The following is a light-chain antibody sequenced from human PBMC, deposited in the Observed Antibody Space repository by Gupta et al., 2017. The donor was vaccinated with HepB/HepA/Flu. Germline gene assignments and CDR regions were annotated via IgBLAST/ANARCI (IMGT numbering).Light chain of an antibody. CDR2: KAS. J-gene: IGKJ1*01. Sequence: DIQMTQSPSTLSASVGDRVTITCRDSQSISSWLDWYQQKPGKAPKLMIYKASRGESGVPSRFSGSGAATEFTLTSSSPQAADCANYYLQQDNSYWTFGQGTKVEIK. V-gene: IGKV1-5*03. CDR3: QQDNSYWT. CDR1: QSISSW.